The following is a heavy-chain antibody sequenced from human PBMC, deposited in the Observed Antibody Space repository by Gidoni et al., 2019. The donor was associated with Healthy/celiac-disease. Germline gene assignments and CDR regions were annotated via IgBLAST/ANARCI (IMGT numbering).Heavy chain of an antibody. J-gene: IGHJ2*01. CDR2: IYHSGST. CDR3: ARPMTTVTDWYFDL. D-gene: IGHD4-4*01. V-gene: IGHV4-38-2*02. Sequence: QVQLQESGPGLVKPSETLSLTCTVSGYSIRSGYYWGWIRQPPGKGLEWIGSIYHSGSTYYNPSLKSRVTISVDTSKNQFSLKLSSVTAADTAVYYCARPMTTVTDWYFDLWGRGTLVTVSS. CDR1: GYSIRSGYY.